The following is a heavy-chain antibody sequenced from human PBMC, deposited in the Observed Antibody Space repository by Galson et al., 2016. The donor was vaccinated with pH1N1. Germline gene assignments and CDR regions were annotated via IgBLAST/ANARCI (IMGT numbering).Heavy chain of an antibody. V-gene: IGHV2-5*02. D-gene: IGHD4-17*01. J-gene: IGHJ4*02. CDR1: GFSLSSRGVG. CDR2: IYWDGNY. CDR3: AHSLGSSVTTQKPFDY. Sequence: PALVKPTQTLTLTCSFSGFSLSSRGVGVGWVRQSPGKAPQWLALIYWDGNYHYSPSLKTRLTIPKDTARNRVVLTMTHMAPVDTATYYCAHSLGSSVTTQKPFDYWGQGTLVTVSS.